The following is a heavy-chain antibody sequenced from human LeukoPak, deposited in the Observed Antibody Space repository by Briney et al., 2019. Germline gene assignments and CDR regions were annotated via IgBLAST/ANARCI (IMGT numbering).Heavy chain of an antibody. CDR2: IYYRGST. Sequence: GYIYYRGSTNYTPSLNSRVTISVDTAKKQLSLKLSSVTAADTAVYYCARDPTGEYYFDYWGQGTLVTVSS. CDR3: ARDPTGEYYFDY. J-gene: IGHJ4*02. V-gene: IGHV4-59*01. D-gene: IGHD3-16*01.